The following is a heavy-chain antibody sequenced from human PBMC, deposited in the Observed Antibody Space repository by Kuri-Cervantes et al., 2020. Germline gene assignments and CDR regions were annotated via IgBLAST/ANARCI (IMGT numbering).Heavy chain of an antibody. CDR3: AKDVGSDYGGSYYGMDV. CDR1: GFTFDDYA. J-gene: IGHJ6*02. CDR2: ISWNSGSI. D-gene: IGHD4-23*01. Sequence: SLKISCAASGFTFDDYAMHWVRQAPGKGLEWVSGISWNSGSIGYADSVKGRFTISRDNAKNSLYLQMNSLRAEDTALCYCAKDVGSDYGGSYYGMDVWGQGTTVTVSS. V-gene: IGHV3-9*01.